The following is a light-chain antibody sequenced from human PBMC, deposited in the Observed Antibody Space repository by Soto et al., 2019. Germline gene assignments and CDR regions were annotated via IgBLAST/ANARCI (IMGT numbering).Light chain of an antibody. Sequence: DIQMTQSPTSLAASVGDRVTISCQASQDLTNFLNWYQQKPGEAPKLLIYDTTTLEEGVPSRFSGGGSGKDFTFTNNGLQPGGAAIYSCQQYVNLPYTFGQGTKLEIK. CDR1: QDLTNF. J-gene: IGKJ2*01. CDR3: QQYVNLPYT. V-gene: IGKV1-33*01. CDR2: DTT.